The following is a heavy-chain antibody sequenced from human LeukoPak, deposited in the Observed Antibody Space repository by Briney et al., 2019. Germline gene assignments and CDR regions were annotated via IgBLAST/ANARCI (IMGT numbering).Heavy chain of an antibody. V-gene: IGHV3-7*01. J-gene: IGHJ4*02. CDR3: ARDAAGTVAFDY. Sequence: GGSLRLSCAASGFTFSNYWMSWVRQAPGKGLEWVANIKQDGSEKYFVDSVKGRFTISRDNAKNSLYLQMNSLRAEDTAVYYCARDAAGTVAFDYWGQGTLVTVSS. CDR1: GFTFSNYW. CDR2: IKQDGSEK. D-gene: IGHD4-23*01.